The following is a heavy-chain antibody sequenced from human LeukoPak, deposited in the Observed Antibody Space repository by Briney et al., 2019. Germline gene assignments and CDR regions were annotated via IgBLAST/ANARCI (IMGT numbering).Heavy chain of an antibody. J-gene: IGHJ4*02. D-gene: IGHD6-19*01. CDR3: ARGYSSGWHTYFDY. CDR1: GFTFSSYS. V-gene: IGHV3-21*01. CDR2: ISSSSSYI. Sequence: GGSLRLSCAASGFTFSSYSMNWVRQAPGKGLEWVSSISSSSSYIYYADSVKGRFTISGDNAKNSLYLQMNSLRAEDTAVYYCARGYSSGWHTYFDYWGQGTLVTVSS.